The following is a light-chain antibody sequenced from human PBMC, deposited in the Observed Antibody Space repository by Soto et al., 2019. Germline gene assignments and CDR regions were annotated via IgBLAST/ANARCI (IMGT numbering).Light chain of an antibody. CDR2: LGS. CDR1: QSLLHSNGYSY. V-gene: IGKV2-28*01. Sequence: IVMTQSPLSLSVTPGEPASISCRSSQSLLHSNGYSYLDWYLQKPGQSPQLLIYLGSNRASGVPDRFSGSGSGTDFTLRISRVEAEDVGVYYCMQVLKSLYSFGQGTKLEIK. J-gene: IGKJ2*03. CDR3: MQVLKSLYS.